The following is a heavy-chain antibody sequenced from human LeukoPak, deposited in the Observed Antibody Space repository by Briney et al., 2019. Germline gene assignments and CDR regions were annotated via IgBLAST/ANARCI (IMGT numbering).Heavy chain of an antibody. V-gene: IGHV1-46*01. D-gene: IGHD5-12*01. CDR2: INPSGGST. Sequence: ASVKVSCKASGYTFTSYYMHWVRQAPGQGLEWMGIINPSGGSTSYAQEFQGRVTMTRDTSTSTVYMELSSLRSEDTAVYYCARDGPTSSGYHRYYYYMDVWGKGTTVTISS. J-gene: IGHJ6*03. CDR3: ARDGPTSSGYHRYYYYMDV. CDR1: GYTFTSYY.